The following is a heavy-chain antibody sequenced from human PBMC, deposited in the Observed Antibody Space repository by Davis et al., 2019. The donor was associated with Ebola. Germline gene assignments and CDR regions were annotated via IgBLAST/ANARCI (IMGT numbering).Heavy chain of an antibody. D-gene: IGHD5-12*01. V-gene: IGHV1-46*03. J-gene: IGHJ3*02. CDR2: INPNDGRT. Sequence: AASVKVSCKASGYTFISYDINWVRQATGQGLEWMGMINPNDGRTIYAQKFQGRVTVTRYTSTTTVYMDLSSLRSEDTAIYYCTTPGGQDSGYDVFDIWGQGTMVTVSS. CDR1: GYTFISYD. CDR3: TTPGGQDSGYDVFDI.